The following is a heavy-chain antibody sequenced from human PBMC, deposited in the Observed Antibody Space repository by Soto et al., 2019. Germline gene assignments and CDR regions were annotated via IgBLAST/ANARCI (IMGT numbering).Heavy chain of an antibody. V-gene: IGHV1-18*04. CDR2: ISPYNGKA. CDR1: GYTFTSFG. D-gene: IGHD4-4*01. CDR3: AQDGYGNNDGDALQI. J-gene: IGHJ3*02. Sequence: QGQLVQSGAEVKKPGASVKVSCKASGYTFTSFGITWVRQAPGQGLEWMGWISPYNGKANYAQKLQGRVTVTRDTATHTAYMELRSLRSDDTAVYYWAQDGYGNNDGDALQIWGQGTMVTVSS.